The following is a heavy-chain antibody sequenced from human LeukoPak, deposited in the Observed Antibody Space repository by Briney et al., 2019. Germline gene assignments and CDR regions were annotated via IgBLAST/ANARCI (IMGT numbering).Heavy chain of an antibody. Sequence: GGSLRLSCAASGFTFSSYWMHWVRQAPGKGLVWVSRIISDGSSTSYADSVKGRFTISRDNAKNTLYLQMNSLRAEDTAVYYCARDRVVAAAGFDYWGQGTLVTVSS. J-gene: IGHJ4*02. CDR2: IISDGSST. V-gene: IGHV3-74*01. CDR3: ARDRVVAAAGFDY. D-gene: IGHD6-13*01. CDR1: GFTFSSYW.